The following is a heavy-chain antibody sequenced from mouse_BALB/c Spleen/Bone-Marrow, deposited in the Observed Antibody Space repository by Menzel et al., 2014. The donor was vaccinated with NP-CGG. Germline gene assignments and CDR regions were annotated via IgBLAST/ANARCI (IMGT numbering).Heavy chain of an antibody. V-gene: IGHV1-87*01. CDR1: GYTFTSYW. CDR2: IYPGDGGT. Sequence: VKLKGSGPELARPGASVKLSCKASGYTFTSYWMQWVKQRPGQGLEWIGAIYPGDGGTTYTQKFKGKATLTADKSSSTAYMQLSSLASEDSAVYYCARGAPFDYWGQGNTLTVSS. J-gene: IGHJ2*01. CDR3: ARGAPFDY.